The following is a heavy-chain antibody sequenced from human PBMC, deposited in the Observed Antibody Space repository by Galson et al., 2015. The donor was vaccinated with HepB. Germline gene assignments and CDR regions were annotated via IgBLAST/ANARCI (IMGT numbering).Heavy chain of an antibody. V-gene: IGHV3-53*01. CDR1: GFTVSSNY. CDR3: ARVRCSGGSCYRTATPNWFDP. CDR2: IYSGGST. J-gene: IGHJ5*02. Sequence: SLRLSCAASGFTVSSNYMSWVRQAPGKGLEWVSVIYSGGSTYYADSVKGRFTISRDNSKNTLYLQMNSLRAEDTAVYYCARVRCSGGSCYRTATPNWFDPWGQGTLVTVSS. D-gene: IGHD2-15*01.